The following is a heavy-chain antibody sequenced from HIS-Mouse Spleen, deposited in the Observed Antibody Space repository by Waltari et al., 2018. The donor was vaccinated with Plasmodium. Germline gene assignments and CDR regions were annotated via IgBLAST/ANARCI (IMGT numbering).Heavy chain of an antibody. CDR2: ISYDGSNK. V-gene: IGHV3-30*18. J-gene: IGHJ4*02. Sequence: SGGGVVQPGRSLRLSCAASGFTFSSYGMHWVRQAPGKGLEWVAVISYDGSNKYYADSVKGRFTISRDNSKNTLYLQMNSLRAEDTAVYYCAKAQGVINFDYWGQGSLVTVSS. CDR1: GFTFSSYG. D-gene: IGHD3-16*01. CDR3: AKAQGVINFDY.